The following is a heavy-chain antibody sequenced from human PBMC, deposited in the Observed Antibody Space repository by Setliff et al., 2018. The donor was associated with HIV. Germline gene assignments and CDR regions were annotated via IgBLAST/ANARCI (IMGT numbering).Heavy chain of an antibody. V-gene: IGHV4-61*02. CDR2: VHISGSV. CDR1: GGSVSRSDYY. Sequence: SETLSLTCTVSGGSVSRSDYYWSWIRQPAGGGLEWIGRVHISGSVNYNPSLRSRVSISIDTSKNQCSLKLTSVTAADTAVYYCAAASSWDPLLDYWGQGTLVTVSS. D-gene: IGHD6-13*01. CDR3: AAASSWDPLLDY. J-gene: IGHJ4*02.